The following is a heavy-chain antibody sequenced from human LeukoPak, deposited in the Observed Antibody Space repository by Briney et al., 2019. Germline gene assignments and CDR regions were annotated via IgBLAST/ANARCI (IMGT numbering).Heavy chain of an antibody. D-gene: IGHD2-2*02. Sequence: APVKVSCKASGGTFSSYAISWVRQAPGQGLEWMGRIIPIFGIANYAQKFQGRVTITADKSTSTAYMELSSLRSEDTAVYYCASVPSYCSSTSCYTSYYYYGMDVWGQGTTVTVSS. J-gene: IGHJ6*02. CDR1: GGTFSSYA. CDR2: IIPIFGIA. V-gene: IGHV1-69*04. CDR3: ASVPSYCSSTSCYTSYYYYGMDV.